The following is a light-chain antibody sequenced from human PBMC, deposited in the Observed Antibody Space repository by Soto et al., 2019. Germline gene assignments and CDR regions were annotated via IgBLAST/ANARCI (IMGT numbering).Light chain of an antibody. J-gene: IGLJ3*02. Sequence: QSVLTQPPSASGTPGQRVTISCSGSSSNIGSSPVNWYQQLPGTAPKLLIYSNNQRPSGVPDRFSGSKSGTSASLAISGLQSEDEADYYCAVWDYSLNSRMFGGGTKVTVL. V-gene: IGLV1-44*01. CDR3: AVWDYSLNSRM. CDR2: SNN. CDR1: SSNIGSSP.